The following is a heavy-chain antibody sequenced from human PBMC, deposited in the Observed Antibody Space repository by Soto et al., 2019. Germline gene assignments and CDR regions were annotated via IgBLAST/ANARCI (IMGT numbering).Heavy chain of an antibody. CDR3: AKDGDRTYCSDGNCAFFDS. J-gene: IGHJ4*02. Sequence: GGSLRLSCAASGLTFSTHSMNCVRQAPGKGLEWVAVIWHDGSEKYYADSVKDRFTISRDNSKKMVYLQMKSLRVDDTATYYCAKDGDRTYCSDGNCAFFDSWGQGALVTVSS. D-gene: IGHD2-15*01. CDR1: GLTFSTHS. CDR2: IWHDGSEK. V-gene: IGHV3-33*06.